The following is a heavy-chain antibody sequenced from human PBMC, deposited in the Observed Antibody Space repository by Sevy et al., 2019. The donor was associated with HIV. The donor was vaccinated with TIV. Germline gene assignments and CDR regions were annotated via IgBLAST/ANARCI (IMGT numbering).Heavy chain of an antibody. CDR2: LSGSGGST. J-gene: IGHJ4*02. V-gene: IGHV3-23*01. D-gene: IGHD7-27*01. CDR1: GFTFSNYA. Sequence: EGSLRLSCAASGFTFSNYAMSWVLQAPGKGLEWVSTLSGSGGSTYYADSVQGRFTVSRDNSKRTLYLQMNNLRVEDTAIYYCTNSLGGYWGQGTLVTVSS. CDR3: TNSLGGY.